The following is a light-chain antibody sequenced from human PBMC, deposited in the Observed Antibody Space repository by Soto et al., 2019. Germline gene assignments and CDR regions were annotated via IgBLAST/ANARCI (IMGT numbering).Light chain of an antibody. CDR2: AAY. CDR3: KQSYSTPRT. V-gene: IGKV1-39*01. J-gene: IGKJ1*01. CDR1: QSISSY. Sequence: DIQMTHSPSSLSASVGDRVSITCRASQSISSYLNWYQQKPGKAHKLLIYAAYSLQSGVQARFSGSGSGTDFTLTIRSLQPEEFATYYCKQSYSTPRTVGQGTKVDIK.